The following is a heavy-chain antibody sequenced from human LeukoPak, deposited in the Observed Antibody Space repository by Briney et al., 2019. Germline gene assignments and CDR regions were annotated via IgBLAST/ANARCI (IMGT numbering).Heavy chain of an antibody. Sequence: GGSLRLSCAASGFTFRKYGIHWVRQAPGKGLEWVAFIRYDGSIKYYVDSVKGRFTVSRDNSKNTLFLQMNSLRAEDTAVYYCARGTSGYHNTGGQGTLVTVSS. V-gene: IGHV3-30*02. CDR1: GFTFRKYG. CDR3: ARGTSGYHNT. J-gene: IGHJ4*02. CDR2: IRYDGSIK. D-gene: IGHD5-12*01.